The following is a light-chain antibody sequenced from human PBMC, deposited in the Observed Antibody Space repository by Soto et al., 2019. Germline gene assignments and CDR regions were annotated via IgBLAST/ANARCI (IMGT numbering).Light chain of an antibody. J-gene: IGLJ1*01. CDR1: SSDVGNYKY. V-gene: IGLV2-14*01. CDR3: LSYTSSGTYV. CDR2: EVS. Sequence: QSVLTQPASVSGSPGQSITISCTGTSSDVGNYKYVSWYQQHPGKAPKLIIYEVSNRPSGVSDRFSGSKSGNTASLTISGRQAEDETEYYCLSYTSSGTYVFGTGTKVTVL.